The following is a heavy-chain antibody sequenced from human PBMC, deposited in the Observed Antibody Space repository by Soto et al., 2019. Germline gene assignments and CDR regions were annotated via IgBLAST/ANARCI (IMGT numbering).Heavy chain of an antibody. CDR3: ARKDYYGSGIYYFDY. V-gene: IGHV1-3*01. J-gene: IGHJ4*02. D-gene: IGHD3-10*01. CDR2: INAGNGNT. Sequence: ASVKVSCKASGYTFTSYAMHWVRQAPGQRLEWMGWINAGNGNTKYSQKFQGRVTITRDTSASTAYMELSSLRSEDTAVYYCARKDYYGSGIYYFDYWGQGTLVTVYS. CDR1: GYTFTSYA.